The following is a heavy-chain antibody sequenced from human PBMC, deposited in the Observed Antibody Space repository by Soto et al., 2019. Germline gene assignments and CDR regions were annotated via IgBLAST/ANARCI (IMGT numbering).Heavy chain of an antibody. Sequence: GGSLRLSCAASGFTFNDYAMSWVRQAPGKGLEWVSTISGRGGTTYYADSVKGRFTISRDNSKNTLYLQMNSLRAEDTAVFYCAKDQCTGGTCYFTFNSWGQGTLVTVSS. CDR3: AKDQCTGGTCYFTFNS. CDR1: GFTFNDYA. D-gene: IGHD2-15*01. CDR2: ISGRGGTT. J-gene: IGHJ4*02. V-gene: IGHV3-23*01.